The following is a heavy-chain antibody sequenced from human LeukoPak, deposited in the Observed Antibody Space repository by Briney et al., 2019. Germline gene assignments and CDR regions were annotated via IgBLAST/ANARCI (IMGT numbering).Heavy chain of an antibody. D-gene: IGHD5-24*01. J-gene: IGHJ4*02. CDR3: AKGRRDGYNYDY. Sequence: PGGSLRLSCTASGFSFSSYDMMWVRQAPGKGLEWVSSISDTGSRPYYADSVKGRFTISRDSSENTLYLQMNSLRAEDTAVYYCAKGRRDGYNYDYWGQGTPVTVSS. V-gene: IGHV3-23*01. CDR2: ISDTGSRP. CDR1: GFSFSSYD.